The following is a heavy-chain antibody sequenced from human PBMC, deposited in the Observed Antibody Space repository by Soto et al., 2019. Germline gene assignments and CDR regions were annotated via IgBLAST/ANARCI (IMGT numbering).Heavy chain of an antibody. D-gene: IGHD5-12*01. V-gene: IGHV5-51*01. CDR3: GRISSTYSGYKFDH. CDR2: IFPGDSDT. Sequence: GESLKISCKGSGYTFTSYWIGWVRQMPGKGLEWMGIIFPGDSDTGYSPSFQGQVTISADNSISTAYLQWSSLKASDTAMYYCGRISSTYSGYKFDHWGQGTLVTVSS. J-gene: IGHJ4*02. CDR1: GYTFTSYW.